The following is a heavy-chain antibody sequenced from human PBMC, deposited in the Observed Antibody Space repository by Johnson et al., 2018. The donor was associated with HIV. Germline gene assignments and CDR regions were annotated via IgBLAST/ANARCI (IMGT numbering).Heavy chain of an antibody. V-gene: IGHV3-20*04. D-gene: IGHD1-20*01. Sequence: VQLVESGGGVVRPGGSLRLSCAASGFTFDDYGMSWVRQAPGKGLEWVSGINWNGGSTGDAYSVKCRFPIARDNAKTSLYLQMNSLRAEDTALYYCARGVSAYNWNPVGAFDIWGQGTMVTVSS. CDR3: ARGVSAYNWNPVGAFDI. CDR1: GFTFDDYG. CDR2: INWNGGST. J-gene: IGHJ3*02.